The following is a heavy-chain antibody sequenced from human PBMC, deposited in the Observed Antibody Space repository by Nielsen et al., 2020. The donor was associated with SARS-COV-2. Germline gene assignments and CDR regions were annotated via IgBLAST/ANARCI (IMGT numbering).Heavy chain of an antibody. CDR1: GFTFSNFG. J-gene: IGHJ4*02. Sequence: GESLKISCAASGFTFSNFGMTWVRQAPGKGLEWLSSFYRSGSSADYAPSVRGRFTISRDDSKNTLYLQMNSLRVEDTAVYYCARVGSYGDPEYLDYWGQGALVTVSS. CDR2: FYRSGSSA. V-gene: IGHV3-23*03. CDR3: ARVGSYGDPEYLDY. D-gene: IGHD4/OR15-4a*01.